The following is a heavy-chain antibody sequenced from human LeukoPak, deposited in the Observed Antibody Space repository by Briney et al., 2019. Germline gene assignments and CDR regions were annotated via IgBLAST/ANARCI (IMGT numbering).Heavy chain of an antibody. CDR2: IYYSGST. CDR3: ARGREGYSYEFDY. V-gene: IGHV4-61*01. Sequence: SETLSLTCTVSGGSISTSNYYWSWIRQPPGKGLEYIGYIYYSGSTNYNPSLKSRVTISVDTSKNQFSLKLSSVTAADTAVYYCARGREGYSYEFDYWGQGTLVTVSS. D-gene: IGHD5-12*01. CDR1: GGSISTSNYY. J-gene: IGHJ4*02.